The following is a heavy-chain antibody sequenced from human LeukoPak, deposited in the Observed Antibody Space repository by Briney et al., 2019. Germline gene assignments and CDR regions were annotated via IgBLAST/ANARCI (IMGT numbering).Heavy chain of an antibody. V-gene: IGHV3-74*01. J-gene: IGHJ3*02. CDR2: INSDGSET. D-gene: IGHD2-15*01. CDR1: GFTFSSYW. CDR3: AKEADSWDI. Sequence: GGSLRLSCAASGFTFSSYWMHWVRQAPGEGLMWVSRINSDGSETSYADSVKGRFTISRDNAKNTLYLQMNSLRAEDTAVYYCAKEADSWDIWGQGTMVTVSS.